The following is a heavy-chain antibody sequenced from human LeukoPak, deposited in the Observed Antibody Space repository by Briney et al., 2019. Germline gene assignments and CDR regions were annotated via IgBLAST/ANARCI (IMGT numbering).Heavy chain of an antibody. J-gene: IGHJ4*02. CDR3: ARADWKGGXFGXXXYYXDY. Sequence: SETLSLTCAVYGGSFSGYYWSWIRQPPGKGLEWIGEINHSGSTNYNPSLKSRVTISVDTSKNQFSLKLSSVTAADTAVYYCARADWKGGXFGXXXYYXDYWGQGTLVTVSS. CDR1: GGSFSGYY. D-gene: IGHD3-3*01. V-gene: IGHV4-34*01. CDR2: INHSGST.